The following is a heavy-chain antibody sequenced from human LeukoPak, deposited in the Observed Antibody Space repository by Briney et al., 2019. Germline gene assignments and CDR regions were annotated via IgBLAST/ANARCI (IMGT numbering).Heavy chain of an antibody. V-gene: IGHV4-4*02. CDR3: ARGGDRSFDY. CDR1: GVSISSNLW. Sequence: SGTLSLTCAVSGVSISSNLWWTWVRQPPGKGLEWIAEIHHSGSINYNPSLKSRVTISVDKAKNQFSLNLNSVTAADTAVYYCARGGDRSFDYWGQGTLVTVSS. J-gene: IGHJ4*02. CDR2: IHHSGSI. D-gene: IGHD3-10*01.